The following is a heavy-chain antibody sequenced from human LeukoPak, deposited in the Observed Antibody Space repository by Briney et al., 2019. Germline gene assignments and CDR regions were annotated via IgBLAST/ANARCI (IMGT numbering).Heavy chain of an antibody. CDR1: GFTFSSYG. CDR2: ISYDGSNK. D-gene: IGHD5-18*01. CDR3: AKGYSYGCDY. Sequence: GGSLRLSCAASGFTFSSYGMHWVRQAPGKGLEWVAVISYDGSNKYYADSVQGRFTISRDNSKNTLYLQMNSLRAEDTAVYYCAKGYSYGCDYWGQGTLVTVSS. J-gene: IGHJ4*02. V-gene: IGHV3-30*18.